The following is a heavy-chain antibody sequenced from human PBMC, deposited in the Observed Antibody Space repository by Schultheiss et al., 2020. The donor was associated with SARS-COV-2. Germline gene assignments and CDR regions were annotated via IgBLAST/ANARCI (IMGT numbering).Heavy chain of an antibody. D-gene: IGHD5-24*01. CDR3: ARVGNGNTDY. V-gene: IGHV5-51*01. Sequence: GGSLRLSCKGSGYNFNSHWIGWVRQMPGKGLEWMGIIYPGDSDTRYSPSFQGQVTISADKSISTAYLQWSSLKASDTAIYYCARVGNGNTDYWGQGTLVTVSS. CDR2: IYPGDSDT. J-gene: IGHJ4*02. CDR1: GYNFNSHW.